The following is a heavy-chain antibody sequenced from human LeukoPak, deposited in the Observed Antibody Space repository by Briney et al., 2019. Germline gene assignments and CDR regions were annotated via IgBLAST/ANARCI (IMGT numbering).Heavy chain of an antibody. D-gene: IGHD1-1*01. J-gene: IGHJ4*02. CDR2: INGDGNNV. Sequence: GGSLRLSCAASGFTFNNYWLHWVRQVPGKGLMWVSRINGDGNNVNYADSVKGRFTISRDNAKNTLHLQMNSLRAEDTAVYYCAAGPAGNGHLSSYWGQGTRVTVSS. CDR1: GFTFNNYW. CDR3: AAGPAGNGHLSSY. V-gene: IGHV3-74*01.